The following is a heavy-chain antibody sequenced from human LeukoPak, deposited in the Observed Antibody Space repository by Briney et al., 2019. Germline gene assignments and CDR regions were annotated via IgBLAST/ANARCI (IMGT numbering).Heavy chain of an antibody. CDR1: RFTFNKYG. CDR2: ISGSGGST. V-gene: IGHV3-NL1*01. CDR3: AKVSGGWYPFDY. Sequence: GGSLRLSCAASRFTFNKYGMHWVRQAPGKGLEWVSAISGSGGSTYYADSVKGRFTISRDNSKNTLYLQMNSLRAEDTAVYYCAKVSGGWYPFDYWGQGTLVTVSS. D-gene: IGHD6-19*01. J-gene: IGHJ4*02.